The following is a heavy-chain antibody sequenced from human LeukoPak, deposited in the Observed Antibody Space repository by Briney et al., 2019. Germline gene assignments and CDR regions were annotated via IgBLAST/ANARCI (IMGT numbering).Heavy chain of an antibody. Sequence: GASVKVSCKASGYTFTGYYMHWVRQAPGQGLEWMGWISAYNGNTNYAQKLQGRVTMTTDTSTSTAYMELRGLRSDDTAVYYCARELAMIAPGFDYWGQGTLVTVSS. CDR3: ARELAMIAPGFDY. CDR2: ISAYNGNT. V-gene: IGHV1-18*04. CDR1: GYTFTGYY. J-gene: IGHJ4*02. D-gene: IGHD3-22*01.